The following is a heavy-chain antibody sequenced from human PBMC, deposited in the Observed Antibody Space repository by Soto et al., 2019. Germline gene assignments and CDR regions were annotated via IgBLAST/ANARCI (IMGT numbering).Heavy chain of an antibody. CDR3: ARESIVATITYYYYYMDV. CDR1: GFTFSDYY. Sequence: QVQLVESGGGLVKPGGSLRLSCAASGFTFSDYYMGWIRQAPGKGLEWVSYISSSGSTIYYADSVKGRFTISRDNAKNSLYLQMNSLRAEDTAVYYCARESIVATITYYYYYMDVWGKGTTVTVSS. D-gene: IGHD5-12*01. J-gene: IGHJ6*03. CDR2: ISSSGSTI. V-gene: IGHV3-11*01.